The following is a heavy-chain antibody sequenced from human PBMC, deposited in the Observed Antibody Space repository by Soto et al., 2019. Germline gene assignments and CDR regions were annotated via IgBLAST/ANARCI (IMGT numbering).Heavy chain of an antibody. CDR2: INHSGST. CDR1: GGSFSGYS. J-gene: IGHJ4*02. CDR3: ARGREEYVWGSYRHSRPIYFDY. Sequence: SETLSLTCAVYGGSFSGYSWSWIRQPPGKGLEWIGEINHSGSTNYNPSLKSRVTISVDTSKNQFSLKLSSVTAADTAVYYCARGREEYVWGSYRHSRPIYFDYWGQGTLVTVSS. V-gene: IGHV4-34*01. D-gene: IGHD3-16*02.